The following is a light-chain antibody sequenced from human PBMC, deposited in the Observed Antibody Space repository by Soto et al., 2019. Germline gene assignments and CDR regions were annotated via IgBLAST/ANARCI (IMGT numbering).Light chain of an antibody. CDR1: QSLLY. CDR3: QQYYTTPVT. J-gene: IGKJ1*01. Sequence: DIVMTQSPDSLAVSLGERATINCKSSQSLLYLAWYQQKPGQPPKLLIYWASTRESGVPDRFSGSGSGTDFTLTISSLQAEDVAVYYCQQYYTTPVTFGQGTNVEIK. V-gene: IGKV4-1*01. CDR2: WAS.